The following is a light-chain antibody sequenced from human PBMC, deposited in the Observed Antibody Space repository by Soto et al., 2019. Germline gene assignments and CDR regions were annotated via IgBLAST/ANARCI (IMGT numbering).Light chain of an antibody. CDR2: GTS. CDR1: QSVTSGY. V-gene: IGKV3-20*01. CDR3: QQYDSSPRT. Sequence: EIVLTQSPGTLSLSPGERATLSCRASQSVTSGYLAWYQQKPGQAPRLLIYGTSSRAAGIPDRFSGSGSAADFTLTTSSLEPEDFAVYYCQQYDSSPRTFGQGTKVQIK. J-gene: IGKJ1*01.